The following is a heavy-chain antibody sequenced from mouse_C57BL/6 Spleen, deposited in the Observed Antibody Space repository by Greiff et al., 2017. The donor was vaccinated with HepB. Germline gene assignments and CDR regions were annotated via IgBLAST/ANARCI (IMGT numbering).Heavy chain of an antibody. CDR2: IDPETGGT. CDR1: GYTFTDYE. D-gene: IGHD2-3*01. J-gene: IGHJ3*01. Sequence: QVQLQQSGAELVRPGASVTLSCKASGYTFTDYEMHWVKQTPVHGLEWIGAIDPETGGTAYNQKFKGKAILTADKSSSTAYMELRSLTSEDSAVYYCTRDDGYYFFAYWGQGTLVTVSA. CDR3: TRDDGYYFFAY. V-gene: IGHV1-15*01.